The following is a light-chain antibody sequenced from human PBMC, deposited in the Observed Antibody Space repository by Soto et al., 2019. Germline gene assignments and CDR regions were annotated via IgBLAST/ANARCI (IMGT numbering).Light chain of an antibody. Sequence: IVMTQSPATLSLSPGGRATLSCRASQSVSTNLAWYQQKPGQAPRLLIYGASTRAAGIPARFSGSGSGTEFTLTIDSLKSEDFAVYYCQQYNNWLRTFGQGTKVEIK. CDR3: QQYNNWLRT. CDR1: QSVSTN. J-gene: IGKJ1*01. V-gene: IGKV3-15*01. CDR2: GAS.